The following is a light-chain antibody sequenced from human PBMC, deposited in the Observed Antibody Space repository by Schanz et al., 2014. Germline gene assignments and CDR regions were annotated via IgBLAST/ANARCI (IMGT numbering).Light chain of an antibody. J-gene: IGLJ3*02. V-gene: IGLV2-14*03. CDR2: DVS. CDR1: SSDIGRYRY. CDR3: SSYTSSSTPLV. Sequence: QSALTQPPSASGSPGQSVTISCTGTSSDIGRYRYVSWYQQYPGKAPKLMIYDVSNRPSGVSNRFSGSKSGNTASLTISGLQAEDEADYYCSSYTSSSTPLVFGGGTKVTVL.